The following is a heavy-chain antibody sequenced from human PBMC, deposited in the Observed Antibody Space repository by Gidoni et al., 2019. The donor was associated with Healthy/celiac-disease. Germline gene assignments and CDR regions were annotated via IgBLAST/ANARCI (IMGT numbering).Heavy chain of an antibody. Sequence: QVQLVESGGGVVQPGRSLRLSCAAAGFTFSSSAMHWVRQAPGKGLEWVAVISYDGSNKYYADSVKGRFTISRDNSKNTLYLQMNSLRAEDTAVYYCARDRGAGLEWLLYPWFDPWGQGTLVTVSS. CDR2: ISYDGSNK. CDR1: GFTFSSSA. J-gene: IGHJ5*02. CDR3: ARDRGAGLEWLLYPWFDP. D-gene: IGHD3-3*01. V-gene: IGHV3-30*04.